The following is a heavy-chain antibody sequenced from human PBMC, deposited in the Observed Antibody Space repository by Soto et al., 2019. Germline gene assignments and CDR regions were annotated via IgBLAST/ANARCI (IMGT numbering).Heavy chain of an antibody. CDR1: GFTFSSYA. Sequence: EVQLLESGGGLVQPGGSLRLSCAGSGFTFSSYAMSCVRQAPGKGLEWVSAISGSGGSTYYADSVKGRFTISRDNSKNTLYLQMNSLRAEDTAVYYCAKDIEDDYYDSSGYAAYYYGMDVWGQGTTVTVSS. D-gene: IGHD3-22*01. CDR3: AKDIEDDYYDSSGYAAYYYGMDV. CDR2: ISGSGGST. V-gene: IGHV3-23*01. J-gene: IGHJ6*02.